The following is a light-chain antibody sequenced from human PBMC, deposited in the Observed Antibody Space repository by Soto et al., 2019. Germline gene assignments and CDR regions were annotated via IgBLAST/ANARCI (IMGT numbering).Light chain of an antibody. Sequence: QSVLTQPASASGSPGQSLTISCTGSSSDVGGNKYVSWYQHHPGKAPELMIFEVSIRPSEVSDRFSGSKSGNTASLTISGLQAEDEAHYYCISYTGDSSPYVFGTGTKLTVL. CDR2: EVS. V-gene: IGLV2-14*01. CDR1: SSDVGGNKY. J-gene: IGLJ1*01. CDR3: ISYTGDSSPYV.